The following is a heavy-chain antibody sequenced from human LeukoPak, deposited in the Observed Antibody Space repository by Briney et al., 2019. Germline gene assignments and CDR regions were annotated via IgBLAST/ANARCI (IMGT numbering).Heavy chain of an antibody. D-gene: IGHD2-15*01. CDR1: GYTFTGYY. J-gene: IGHJ5*02. Sequence: PMASVKVSCKASGYTFTGYYMHWVRQAPGQGLEWMGWINPNSGGTNYAQKFQGRVTMTRDTSISTAYMELSRLRSDDTAVYYCALEQGCCSGGSCYRWFDPWGQGTLVTVSS. V-gene: IGHV1-2*02. CDR2: INPNSGGT. CDR3: ALEQGCCSGGSCYRWFDP.